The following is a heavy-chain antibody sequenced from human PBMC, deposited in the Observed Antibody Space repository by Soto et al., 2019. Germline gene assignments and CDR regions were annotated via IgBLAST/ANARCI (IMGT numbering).Heavy chain of an antibody. CDR2: INPNLGIA. CDR3: ARRNCSSTSCYPTNYYFYGMDF. D-gene: IGHD2-2*01. J-gene: IGHJ6*02. Sequence: ASVKVSCKASGGTFSSYDISWVRQATGQGLEWMGGINPNLGIANYAQKFQGRVTITADESMSTAYMELSSLRSEDTAMYCCARRNCSSTSCYPTNYYFYGMDFWGQGTTVTVSS. CDR1: GGTFSSYD. V-gene: IGHV1-69*10.